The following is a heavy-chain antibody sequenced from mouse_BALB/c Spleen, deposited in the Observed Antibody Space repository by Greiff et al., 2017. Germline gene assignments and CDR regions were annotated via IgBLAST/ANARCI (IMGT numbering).Heavy chain of an antibody. CDR3: AGLNYYAMDY. Sequence: EVKLQESGPGLVKPSQSLSLTCTVTGYSITSDYAWNWIRQFPGNKLEWMGYISYSGSTSYNPSLKSRISITRDTSKNQFFLQLNSVTTEDTATYYCAGLNYYAMDYWGQGTSVTVSS. V-gene: IGHV3-2*02. CDR1: GYSITSDYA. CDR2: ISYSGST. D-gene: IGHD2-2*01. J-gene: IGHJ4*01.